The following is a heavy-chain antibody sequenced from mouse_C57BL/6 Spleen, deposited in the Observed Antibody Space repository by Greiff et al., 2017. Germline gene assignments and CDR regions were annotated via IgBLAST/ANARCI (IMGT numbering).Heavy chain of an antibody. Sequence: VQLQQSGAELARPGASVKLSCKASGYTFTSYGISWVKQRTGQGLEWIGEIYPRSGNTYYNEKFKGKATLTEDKSSSTAYMELRSLTSEDSAVYFCSFYYDYYEGYFDYWGQGTTRTVSS. V-gene: IGHV1-81*01. CDR3: SFYYDYYEGYFDY. CDR2: IYPRSGNT. CDR1: GYTFTSYG. D-gene: IGHD2-4*01. J-gene: IGHJ2*01.